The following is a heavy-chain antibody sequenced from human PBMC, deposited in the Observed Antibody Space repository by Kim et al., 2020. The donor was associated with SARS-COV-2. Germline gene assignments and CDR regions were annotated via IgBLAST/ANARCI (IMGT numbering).Heavy chain of an antibody. D-gene: IGHD3-22*01. Sequence: RFTITRDNTKNTLYLQMNSMRAEDTAVYYCARDSTLTMIVVVITSIFDIWGQGTMVTVSS. CDR3: ARDSTLTMIVVVITSIFDI. V-gene: IGHV3-30*01. J-gene: IGHJ3*02.